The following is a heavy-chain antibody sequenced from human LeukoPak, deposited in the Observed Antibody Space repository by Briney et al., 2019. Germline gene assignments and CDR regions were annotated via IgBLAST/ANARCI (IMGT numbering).Heavy chain of an antibody. J-gene: IGHJ4*02. D-gene: IGHD5-24*01. CDR3: AKGFIAGDGHVDCDS. V-gene: IGHV3-23*01. CDR1: GFTISTYA. Sequence: QAGGSLRLSCAASGFTISTYAMTWVRQAPGKGLEWVSSITSSGATTYYADSVKGRFTISRDISKNTLYLQMNSLTAEDSAVYYCAKGFIAGDGHVDCDSWGQGTLVTVSS. CDR2: ITSSGATT.